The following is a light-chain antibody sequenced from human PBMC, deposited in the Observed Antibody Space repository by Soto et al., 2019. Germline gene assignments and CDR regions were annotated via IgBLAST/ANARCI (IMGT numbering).Light chain of an antibody. CDR2: SNH. CDR1: SSXIGGNS. CDR3: STWYDSLRGLV. V-gene: IGLV1-44*01. Sequence: QPVLTQPPSAYGAHGQGISISCSGSSSXIGGNSVSWYRQVPGTAPKLLIFSNHQRPSGVPDRISGSKSGTSASLAISGLQSEEEADYYCSTWYDSLRGLVVGGVSNRTVL. J-gene: IGLJ2*01.